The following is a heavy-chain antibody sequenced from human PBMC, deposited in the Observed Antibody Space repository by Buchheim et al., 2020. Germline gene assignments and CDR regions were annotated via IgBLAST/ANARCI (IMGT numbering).Heavy chain of an antibody. Sequence: QLQLQESGPGLVKPSETLSLACTVSGGSINSGYYWGWIRQPPGRGLEWIGSISYSGTTYYNPSLKSRVTIPVETSKNQFSLKLSSVTAADTAVYYCARRSGNYYGDYWGQGTL. CDR3: ARRSGNYYGDY. D-gene: IGHD1-26*01. J-gene: IGHJ4*02. CDR2: ISYSGTT. CDR1: GGSINSGYY. V-gene: IGHV4-39*01.